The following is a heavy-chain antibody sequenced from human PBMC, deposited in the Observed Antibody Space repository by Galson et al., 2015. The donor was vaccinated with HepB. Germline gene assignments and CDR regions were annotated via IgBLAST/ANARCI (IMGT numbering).Heavy chain of an antibody. CDR3: ARGRPTAYYFDY. CDR2: IIPILGIA. J-gene: IGHJ4*02. Sequence: SVKVSCKASGGAFSSYAISWVRQAPGQGLEWMGRIIPILGIANYAQKFQGRVTITADKSTSTAYMELSSLRSEDTAVYYCARGRPTAYYFDYWGQGTLVTVSS. CDR1: GGAFSSYA. V-gene: IGHV1-69*04.